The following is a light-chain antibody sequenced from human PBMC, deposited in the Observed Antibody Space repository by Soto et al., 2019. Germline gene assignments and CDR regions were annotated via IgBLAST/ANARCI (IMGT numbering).Light chain of an antibody. V-gene: IGLV2-14*03. CDR2: DVN. J-gene: IGLJ1*01. CDR3: NSYTSSSTHV. CDR1: SSDVGAYDH. Sequence: SVLTQPASVSGSPGQSITISCAGTSSDVGAYDHVSWYQQHPDKVPKLLIYDVNNRPSGVSNRFSGSKSGNTASLTIAGLQAEDEADYYCNSYTSSSTHVFGTGTKVTVL.